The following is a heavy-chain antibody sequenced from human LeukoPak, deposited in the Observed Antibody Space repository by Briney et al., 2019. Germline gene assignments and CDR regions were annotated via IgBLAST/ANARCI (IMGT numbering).Heavy chain of an antibody. CDR1: GFTVSTNY. D-gene: IGHD2-2*02. CDR2: IYSDGRT. CDR3: ARGGLGTAAVLDY. V-gene: IGHV3-66*02. J-gene: IGHJ4*02. Sequence: GGSLRLSCAASGFTVSTNYISWVRQAPGKGLEWVSVIYSDGRTYYAGSVKGRFTVSRDNSENTVYLQLKSLRPEDTAVYYCARGGLGTAAVLDYWGQGTLVTVSS.